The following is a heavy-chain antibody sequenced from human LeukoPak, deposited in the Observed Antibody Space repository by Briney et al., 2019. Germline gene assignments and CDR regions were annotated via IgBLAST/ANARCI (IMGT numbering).Heavy chain of an antibody. Sequence: ASVKVSCKASGYTFTGYYMHWVRQVPGQGLEWMGWINPNSGGTNYAQKFQGRVTMTRDTSISTAYMELSRLRSDDTAVYYCARVSVVRAAVGSNWFGPWGQGTLVTVSS. D-gene: IGHD2-21*01. CDR1: GYTFTGYY. J-gene: IGHJ5*02. CDR3: ARVSVVRAAVGSNWFGP. CDR2: INPNSGGT. V-gene: IGHV1-2*02.